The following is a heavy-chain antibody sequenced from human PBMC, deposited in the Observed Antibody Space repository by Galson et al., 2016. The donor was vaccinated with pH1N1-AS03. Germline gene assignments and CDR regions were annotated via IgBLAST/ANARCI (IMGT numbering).Heavy chain of an antibody. CDR3: ARDPRGPCTSATCPTTYYLGMDV. CDR1: GYIFTGFY. D-gene: IGHD2-2*01. V-gene: IGHV1-2*04. Sequence: SVKVSCKASGYIFTGFYVHWVRQAPGQGLEWMGWINPNNGVTNYAQKFQAWVTMTRDTSSSTAYMELSGLKSDDTAVYYCARDPRGPCTSATCPTTYYLGMDVWGQGTTVIVSS. CDR2: INPNNGVT. J-gene: IGHJ6*02.